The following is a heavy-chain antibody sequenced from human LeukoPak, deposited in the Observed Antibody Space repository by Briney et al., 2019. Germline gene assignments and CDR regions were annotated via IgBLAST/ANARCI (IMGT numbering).Heavy chain of an antibody. Sequence: ASVKVSCKASGYTFTGYYMHWVRQAPGQGLEWMGWINPNSGGTNYAQKFQGRVTMTRDTSISTAYMELSRLRSDDTAVYYCARAPSTSPWFYMDVWGKGTTVTVSS. V-gene: IGHV1-2*02. CDR3: ARAPSTSPWFYMDV. J-gene: IGHJ6*03. CDR1: GYTFTGYY. D-gene: IGHD2-2*01. CDR2: INPNSGGT.